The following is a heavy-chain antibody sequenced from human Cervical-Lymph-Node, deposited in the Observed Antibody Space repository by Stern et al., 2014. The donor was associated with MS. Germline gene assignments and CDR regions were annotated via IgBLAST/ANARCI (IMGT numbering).Heavy chain of an antibody. CDR1: GFSFTRYA. D-gene: IGHD6-13*01. CDR2: IWYDGSNP. J-gene: IGHJ4*02. V-gene: IGHV3-33*01. CDR3: ASAYSCSHYYFDY. Sequence: MQLVESGGGVVQPGSSLRLSCAASGFSFTRYAMHWVRQAPGKGLEWVALIWYDGSNPYYADSVAGGFTISRDNFKKALYLQMNSLRAEDTAVYYCASAYSCSHYYFDYWGQGTLVTVSS.